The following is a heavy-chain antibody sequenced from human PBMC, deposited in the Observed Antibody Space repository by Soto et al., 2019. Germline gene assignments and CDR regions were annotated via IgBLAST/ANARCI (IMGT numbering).Heavy chain of an antibody. J-gene: IGHJ4*02. V-gene: IGHV4-39*01. CDR1: GGSISNNNYF. D-gene: IGHD1-26*01. Sequence: SSETLSLTCTVSGGSISNNNYFWGWIRQPPGKGLEWIGSIYYIGRAYYSPSLKARVTISVDTSKNQFSLNLSSVTAADTAMYYCATYGIYSGPYYSFDSWGQGTLVTVSS. CDR3: ATYGIYSGPYYSFDS. CDR2: IYYIGRA.